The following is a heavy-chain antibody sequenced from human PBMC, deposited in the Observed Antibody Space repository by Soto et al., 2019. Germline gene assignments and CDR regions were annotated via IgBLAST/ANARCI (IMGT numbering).Heavy chain of an antibody. CDR2: ISAYNGNT. D-gene: IGHD2-2*01. CDR3: ARHVLRYCSSTSCSWFDP. Sequence: ASVKVSCKASGYTFTSYGISWVRQAPGQGLEWMGWISAYNGNTNYAQKLQGRVTMTTDTSTSTAYMELRSLRSDDTAVYYCARHVLRYCSSTSCSWFDPWGQGTLVTVSS. J-gene: IGHJ5*02. V-gene: IGHV1-18*01. CDR1: GYTFTSYG.